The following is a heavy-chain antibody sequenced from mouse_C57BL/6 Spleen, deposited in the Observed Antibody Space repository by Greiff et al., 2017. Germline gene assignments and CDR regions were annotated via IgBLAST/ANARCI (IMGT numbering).Heavy chain of an antibody. CDR2: IDPEDGDT. V-gene: IGHV14-1*01. CDR3: TTAGLQYYFDY. Sequence: EVQLQQSGAELVRPGASVKLSCTASGFNIKDYYMHWVKQRPEQGLEWIGRIDPEDGDTEYAPKFQGKATMTADTSSNTAYLQRSSLTSEDTAVYYCTTAGLQYYFDYWGQGTTLTVSS. J-gene: IGHJ2*01. CDR1: GFNIKDYY. D-gene: IGHD2-4*01.